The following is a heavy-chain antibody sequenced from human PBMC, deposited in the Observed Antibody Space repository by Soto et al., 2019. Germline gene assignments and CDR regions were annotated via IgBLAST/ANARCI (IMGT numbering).Heavy chain of an antibody. CDR2: ISGYNGDT. D-gene: IGHD2-8*01. Sequence: QGQLVQSGGEVKKSGASVKVSCKASGYTFSRYGISWVRQAHGQGLEWMGWISGYNGDTNYAQKFQGRVTMTIDTSTTTAYIELRRLTSDDTAVYYCAKNGQPPYYYYGLDVW. V-gene: IGHV1-18*01. CDR1: GYTFSRYG. CDR3: AKNGQPPYYYYGLDV. J-gene: IGHJ6*01.